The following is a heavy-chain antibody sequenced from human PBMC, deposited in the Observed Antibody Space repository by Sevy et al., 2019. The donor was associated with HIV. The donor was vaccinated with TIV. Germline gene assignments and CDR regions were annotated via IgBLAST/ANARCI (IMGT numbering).Heavy chain of an antibody. CDR2: ISSSSSYI. J-gene: IGHJ4*02. D-gene: IGHD3-10*01. CDR1: GFTFSSYS. CDR3: ASGGLLYNY. Sequence: GGSLRLSCAASGFTFSSYSMNWVRQAPGKGLEWVSSISSSSSYIYYAHSVKGRFTISRDNAKNSLYLQMNSLRAEDTAVYYCASGGLLYNYWGQGTLVTVSS. V-gene: IGHV3-21*01.